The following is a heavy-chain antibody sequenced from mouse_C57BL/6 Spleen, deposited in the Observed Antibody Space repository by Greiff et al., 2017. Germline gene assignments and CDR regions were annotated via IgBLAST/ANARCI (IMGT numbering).Heavy chain of an antibody. J-gene: IGHJ2*01. CDR3: ARRYYGSSPLYFDY. V-gene: IGHV1-18*01. D-gene: IGHD1-1*01. CDR2: INPNNGGT. CDR1: GYTFTDYN. Sequence: VQLKESGPELVKPGASVKIPCKASGYTFTDYNMDWVKQSHGKSLEWVGDINPNNGGTIYNQKFKGKATLTVDKSSSTAYMELRSLTSEDTAVYYCARRYYGSSPLYFDYWGQGTTLTVSS.